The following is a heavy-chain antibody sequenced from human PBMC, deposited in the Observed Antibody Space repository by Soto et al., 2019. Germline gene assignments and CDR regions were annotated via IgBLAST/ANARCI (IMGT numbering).Heavy chain of an antibody. CDR2: IGTAGDT. J-gene: IGHJ4*02. D-gene: IGHD6-13*01. Sequence: LRLSCAASGFTFSSYDMHWVRQATGKGLEWVSTIGTAGDTYYPGSVKGRFTISRENAKNSLYLQMNSLREEDTAVYYCARGSSSWYFFDFRGQGTPVTVSS. CDR3: ARGSSSWYFFDF. V-gene: IGHV3-13*01. CDR1: GFTFSSYD.